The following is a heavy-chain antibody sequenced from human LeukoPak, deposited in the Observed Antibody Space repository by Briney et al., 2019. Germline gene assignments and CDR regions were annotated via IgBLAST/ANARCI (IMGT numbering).Heavy chain of an antibody. CDR1: GFTFSSYT. Sequence: GGSLRLSCAVSGFTFSSYTINWVRQAPGKGLEWVSSISSSSSYIYYADSVKGRFTISRDNAKNSLSLQMNSLRAEDTAVYYCARGTPGVLLWFGEGEPYFDYWGQGTLVTVSS. D-gene: IGHD3-10*01. CDR2: ISSSSSYI. CDR3: ARGTPGVLLWFGEGEPYFDY. J-gene: IGHJ4*02. V-gene: IGHV3-21*04.